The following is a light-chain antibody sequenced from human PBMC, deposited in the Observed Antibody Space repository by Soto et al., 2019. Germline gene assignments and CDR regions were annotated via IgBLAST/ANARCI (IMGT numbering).Light chain of an antibody. V-gene: IGKV3-15*01. Sequence: ETVMTQSPATLSVSPGERATLSCRASQTIANNLAWYQQRPGQAPRLLIYGASTWATGIPARFSGSGSGTESTLTISSLQSEDFAFYHCQQYNNWPPYTFGQGTKLEIK. CDR3: QQYNNWPPYT. CDR2: GAS. J-gene: IGKJ2*01. CDR1: QTIANN.